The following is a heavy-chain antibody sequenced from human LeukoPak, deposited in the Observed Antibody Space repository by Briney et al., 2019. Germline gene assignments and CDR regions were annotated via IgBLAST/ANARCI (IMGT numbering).Heavy chain of an antibody. CDR3: ARSGGCSSTSCYSRLDAFDI. J-gene: IGHJ3*02. V-gene: IGHV3-53*01. CDR1: GFTVSSNY. D-gene: IGHD2-2*02. CDR2: IYSGGST. Sequence: GGSLRLSCAASGFTVSSNYMSWVRQAPGKGLEWVSFIYSGGSTYYADSVKGRFTISRDNSKNTLYLKMNSLRAEDTAVYYCARSGGCSSTSCYSRLDAFDIWGQGTMVTVSS.